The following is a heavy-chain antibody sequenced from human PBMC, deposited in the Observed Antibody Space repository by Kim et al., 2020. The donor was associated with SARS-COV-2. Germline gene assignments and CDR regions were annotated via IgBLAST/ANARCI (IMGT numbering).Heavy chain of an antibody. Sequence: SETLSLTCAVYGGSFSGYYWSWIRQPPGKGLEWIGEINHSGSTNYNPSLKSRVTISVDTSKNQFSLKLSSVTAADTAVYYCARSITYYYDSSGYSWFDPWGQGTLVTVSS. V-gene: IGHV4-34*01. D-gene: IGHD3-22*01. CDR1: GGSFSGYY. J-gene: IGHJ5*02. CDR2: INHSGST. CDR3: ARSITYYYDSSGYSWFDP.